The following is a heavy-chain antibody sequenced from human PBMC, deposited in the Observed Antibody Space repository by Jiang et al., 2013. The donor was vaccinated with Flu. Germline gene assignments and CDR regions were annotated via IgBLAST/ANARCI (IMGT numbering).Heavy chain of an antibody. V-gene: IGHV4-30-2*01. CDR3: ARGSGYHRTFDY. D-gene: IGHD3-9*01. J-gene: IGHJ4*02. CDR1: GGSISSTGYS. Sequence: SGLVKPSQTLSLTCAVSGGSISSTGYSWSWIRQPPGKGLEWIGHIFHGGTTHYNPSLKSRVTISGDTSKNQFSLKLSSLTAADTAVYYCARGSGYHRTFDYWGQGTLVTVSS. CDR2: IFHGGTT.